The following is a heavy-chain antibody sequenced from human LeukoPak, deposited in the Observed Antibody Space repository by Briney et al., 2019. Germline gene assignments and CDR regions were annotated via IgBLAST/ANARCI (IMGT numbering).Heavy chain of an antibody. CDR3: ARALNYYYMDV. D-gene: IGHD4/OR15-4a*01. J-gene: IGHJ6*03. Sequence: GGSLRLSCAASGFTFSSYSMNWVRQAPGKGLEWVSYISSSSSTIYYADSVKGRFTISRDNAKNSLYLQMNSLRADDTAVYYCARALNYYYMDVWGKGTTVTVSS. CDR1: GFTFSSYS. V-gene: IGHV3-48*01. CDR2: ISSSSSTI.